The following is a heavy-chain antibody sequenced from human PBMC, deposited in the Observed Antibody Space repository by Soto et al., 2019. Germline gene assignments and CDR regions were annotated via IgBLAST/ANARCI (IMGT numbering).Heavy chain of an antibody. CDR3: AKDGWMSTIRGDAFNI. J-gene: IGHJ3*02. CDR1: GFTFSNYG. D-gene: IGHD1-1*01. V-gene: IGHV3-30*18. Sequence: GGSLRLSCVASGFTFSNYGMHWVRQAPGKGLEWVAFVSYRGTNKYHADSVKGRFTISRDDSKNTVYLQMNSLRAEDTAVYFCAKDGWMSTIRGDAFNIWGQGTGVTVSS. CDR2: VSYRGTNK.